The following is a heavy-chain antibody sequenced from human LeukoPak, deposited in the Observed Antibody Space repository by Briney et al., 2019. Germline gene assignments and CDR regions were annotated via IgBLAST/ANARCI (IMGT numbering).Heavy chain of an antibody. CDR1: GGSFSGYY. J-gene: IGHJ4*02. CDR2: INHSGST. D-gene: IGHD3-22*01. CDR3: ASLPYYYDSSGYYYFSFDY. V-gene: IGHV4-34*01. Sequence: SETLSLTCAVYGGSFSGYYWSWIRQPPGKGLEWIGEINHSGSTNYNPSLKSRVTISVDTSQNQFSLKLSSVTAADTAVYYCASLPYYYDSSGYYYFSFDYWGQGTLVTVSS.